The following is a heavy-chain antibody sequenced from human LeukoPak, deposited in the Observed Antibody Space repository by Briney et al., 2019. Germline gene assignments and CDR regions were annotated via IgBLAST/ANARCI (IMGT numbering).Heavy chain of an antibody. D-gene: IGHD3-22*01. CDR3: ARDTYYYDSSGYWGLDY. J-gene: IGHJ4*02. Sequence: ASVKVSRKASGYTFTRYGISWVRQASGQGLEWMGWISAYNGNTDYAQKLQGRVTMNTDTSTSTAYMELRSLRSDDTAVYYCARDTYYYDSSGYWGLDYWGQGTLVTVSS. CDR2: ISAYNGNT. V-gene: IGHV1-18*01. CDR1: GYTFTRYG.